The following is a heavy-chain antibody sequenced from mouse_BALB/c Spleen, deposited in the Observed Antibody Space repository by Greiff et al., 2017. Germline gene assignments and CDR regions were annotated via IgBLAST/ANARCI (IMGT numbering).Heavy chain of an antibody. J-gene: IGHJ3*01. CDR3: ARHYDYGY. Sequence: EVKLMESGGDLVKPGGSLKLSCAASGFTFSSYGMSWVRQTPDKRLEWVATISSGGSYTYYPDSVKGRFTISRDNAKNTLYLQMSSLKSEDTAMYYCARHYDYGYWGQGTLVTVSA. CDR2: ISSGGSYT. D-gene: IGHD2-4*01. CDR1: GFTFSSYG. V-gene: IGHV5-6*01.